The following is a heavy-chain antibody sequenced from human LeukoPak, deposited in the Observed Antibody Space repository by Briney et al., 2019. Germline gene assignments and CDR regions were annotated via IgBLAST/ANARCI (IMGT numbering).Heavy chain of an antibody. CDR3: AREWDIVVVPKTNWFDP. CDR1: GGSISSGSYY. D-gene: IGHD2-2*01. Sequence: PSQTLSPTCTVSGGSISSGSYYWSWIRQPAGKGLEWIGRIYTSGSTNYNPSLKSRVTISVDTSKNQFSLKLSSVTAADTAVYYCAREWDIVVVPKTNWFDPWGQGTLVTVSS. CDR2: IYTSGST. V-gene: IGHV4-61*02. J-gene: IGHJ5*02.